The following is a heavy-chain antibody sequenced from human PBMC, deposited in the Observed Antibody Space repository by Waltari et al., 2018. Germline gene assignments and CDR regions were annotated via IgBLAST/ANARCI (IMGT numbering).Heavy chain of an antibody. CDR3: ATRRDGSGECFDY. Sequence: EVQLVQSGAEVKKPGESLKISCKGSGFSFTSYWIGWVRQMPGKGLEWMGIIYPGGSDTRYSPSFQGQVTISADKSISTAYLQWSSLKASDTDRYYCATRRDGSGECFDYWGQGTLVTVSS. V-gene: IGHV5-51*01. CDR1: GFSFTSYW. D-gene: IGHD3-10*01. CDR2: IYPGGSDT. J-gene: IGHJ4*02.